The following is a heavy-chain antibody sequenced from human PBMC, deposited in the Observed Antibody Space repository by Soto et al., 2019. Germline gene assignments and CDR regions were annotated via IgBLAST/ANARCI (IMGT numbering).Heavy chain of an antibody. J-gene: IGHJ4*02. CDR3: ARGDDFWSGYYSPTGFDY. Sequence: QVQLVQSEAEVKKPGSSVKVSCKASGGTFSSYAISWVRQAPGQGLEWMGGIIPIFGTANYAQKFQGRVTITAEESTSTAYMELSSLRSEDTAVYYCARGDDFWSGYYSPTGFDYWGQGTLVTVSS. D-gene: IGHD3-3*01. CDR2: IIPIFGTA. CDR1: GGTFSSYA. V-gene: IGHV1-69*01.